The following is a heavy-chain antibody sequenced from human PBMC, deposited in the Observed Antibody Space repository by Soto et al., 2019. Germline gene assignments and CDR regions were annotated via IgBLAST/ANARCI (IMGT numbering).Heavy chain of an antibody. CDR3: ASLSGSSGYFDAFDI. J-gene: IGHJ3*02. Sequence: PGGSLRLSCAASGFTVSSNYMSWVRPAPGKGLEWVSVIYSGGSTYYADSVKGRFTISRDNFKNTLYLQMNSLRAEDTAVYYCASLSGSSGYFDAFDIWGQGTMVTVSS. D-gene: IGHD3-22*01. CDR1: GFTVSSNY. CDR2: IYSGGST. V-gene: IGHV3-66*01.